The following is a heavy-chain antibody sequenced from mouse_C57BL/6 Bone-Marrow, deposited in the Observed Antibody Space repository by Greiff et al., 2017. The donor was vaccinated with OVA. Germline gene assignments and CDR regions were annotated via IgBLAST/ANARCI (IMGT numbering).Heavy chain of an antibody. Sequence: EVKLMESGGGLVKPGGSLKLSCAASGFTFSSYGMSWVRQTPDKRLEWVATISSGGSYTYYPDSVKGRFTISRDNAKNTLYLQMSSLKSEDTAMYYCARRWLLRFFYAMDYWGQGTSVTVSS. CDR2: ISSGGSYT. V-gene: IGHV5-6*03. D-gene: IGHD2-3*01. CDR1: GFTFSSYG. J-gene: IGHJ4*01. CDR3: ARRWLLRFFYAMDY.